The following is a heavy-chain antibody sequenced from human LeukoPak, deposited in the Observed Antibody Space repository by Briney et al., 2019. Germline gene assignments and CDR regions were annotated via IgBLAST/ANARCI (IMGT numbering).Heavy chain of an antibody. J-gene: IGHJ5*02. V-gene: IGHV3-43D*03. CDR1: GFTFDDYA. D-gene: IGHD3-10*01. CDR2: ISWDGGST. CDR3: ARLYYYGSGSYFPNWFDP. Sequence: PGGSLRLSCAASGFTFDDYAMHWVRQAPGKGLERVSLISWDGGSTYYADSVKGRFTISRDNSKNSLYLQMNSLRAEDTAVYYCARLYYYGSGSYFPNWFDPWGQGTLVTVSS.